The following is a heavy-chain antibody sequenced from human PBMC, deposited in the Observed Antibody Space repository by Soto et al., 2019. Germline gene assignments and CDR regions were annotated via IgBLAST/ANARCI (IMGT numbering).Heavy chain of an antibody. D-gene: IGHD3-9*01. V-gene: IGHV1-18*04. J-gene: IGHJ6*02. Sequence: ASVKVSCKASGYTFTSYGISWVRQAPGQGLEWMGWISAYNGNTNYAQKLQGRVTMTTDTSTSTAYMELRSLRSDDTAVYYCARDTYYYILTGCYYCYVMDFWGQGTSVTVSS. CDR2: ISAYNGNT. CDR3: ARDTYYYILTGCYYCYVMDF. CDR1: GYTFTSYG.